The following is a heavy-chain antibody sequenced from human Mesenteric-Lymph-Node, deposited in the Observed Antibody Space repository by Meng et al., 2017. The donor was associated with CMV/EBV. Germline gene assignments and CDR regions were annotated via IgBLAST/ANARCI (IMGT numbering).Heavy chain of an antibody. D-gene: IGHD3-22*01. CDR2: IYYSGST. CDR3: ARGHRITMIVVVIRPRGAFDI. CDR1: GGSVSSGSYY. V-gene: IGHV4-61*01. J-gene: IGHJ3*02. Sequence: SETLSLTCTVSGGSVSSGSYYWSWIRQPPGKGLEWIGYIYYSGSTNYNPSLKSRVTISVDTSKNQFSLKLSSVTAADTAVYYCARGHRITMIVVVIRPRGAFDIWGQGTMVTVSS.